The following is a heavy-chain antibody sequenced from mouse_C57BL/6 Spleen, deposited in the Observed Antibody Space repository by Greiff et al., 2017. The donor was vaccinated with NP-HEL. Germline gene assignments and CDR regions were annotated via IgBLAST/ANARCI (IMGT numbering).Heavy chain of an antibody. J-gene: IGHJ4*01. CDR1: GYSITSGYY. CDR3: ARAGYSDYYAMDY. D-gene: IGHD2-12*01. V-gene: IGHV3-6*01. Sequence: EVKLEESGPGLVKPSQSLSLTCSVPGYSITSGYYWNWLRPFPGNILEWMGYISYDGSNNYNPSLKNRISITRDTSKNQLFLKWNSVTTEDTATYDCARAGYSDYYAMDYWGQGISVTVSS. CDR2: ISYDGSN.